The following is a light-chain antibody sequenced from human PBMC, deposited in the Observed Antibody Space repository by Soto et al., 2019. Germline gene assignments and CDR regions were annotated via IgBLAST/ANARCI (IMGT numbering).Light chain of an antibody. Sequence: DIQMTQSPSTLSGSVGDRVTITSRASQTIISWLAWYQQKPGKAPKLLIYKASTLKSGVPSRFSGSGSGTEFTLTISSLQPDDFATYYCQHYNSYSEAFGQGTKVELK. J-gene: IGKJ1*01. V-gene: IGKV1-5*03. CDR2: KAS. CDR1: QTIISW. CDR3: QHYNSYSEA.